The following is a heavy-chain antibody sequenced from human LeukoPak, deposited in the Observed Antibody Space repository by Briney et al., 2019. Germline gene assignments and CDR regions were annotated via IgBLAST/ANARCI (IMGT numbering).Heavy chain of an antibody. CDR1: GFSLSTSGMC. CDR2: IDWDDDK. V-gene: IGHV2-70*11. CDR3: ARIHTETYGMDV. Sequence: SGPALVKPTQTLTLTCTFSGFSLSTSGMCVSWIRQPPGKALEWLARIDWDDDKYYSTSLKTRLTISEDTSKNQVVLTMTNMDPVDTATYYCARIHTETYGMDVWGQGTTVTVSS. D-gene: IGHD5-18*01. J-gene: IGHJ6*02.